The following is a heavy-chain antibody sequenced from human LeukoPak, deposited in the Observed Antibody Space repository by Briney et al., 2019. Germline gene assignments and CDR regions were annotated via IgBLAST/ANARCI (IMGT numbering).Heavy chain of an antibody. CDR3: ARGRHYGSGSYYNY. D-gene: IGHD3-10*01. CDR1: GGSFSGYY. V-gene: IGHV4-34*01. Sequence: SETLSLTCAVYGGSFSGYYWSWIRQPPGKGLEWIGEINHSGSTNYNPSLKSRVTISVDTSKNQFSLKLSSVTAADTAVYYCARGRHYGSGSYYNYWGQGTPITVSS. J-gene: IGHJ4*02. CDR2: INHSGST.